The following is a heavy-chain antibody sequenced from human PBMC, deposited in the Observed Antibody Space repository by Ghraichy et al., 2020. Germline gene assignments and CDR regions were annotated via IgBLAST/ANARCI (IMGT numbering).Heavy chain of an antibody. J-gene: IGHJ4*02. CDR3: ARVYCSTTNCLDS. Sequence: ESLNISCTVSGGSISSYYWSWIRQPPGKGLEWIGYVYYSGYTRLNPSLESRVTISADTSKNQFYLKVNSVTAADTAVYYCARVYCSTTNCLDSWGQGTLVTVSS. CDR1: GGSISSYY. V-gene: IGHV4-59*01. CDR2: VYYSGYT. D-gene: IGHD2-2*01.